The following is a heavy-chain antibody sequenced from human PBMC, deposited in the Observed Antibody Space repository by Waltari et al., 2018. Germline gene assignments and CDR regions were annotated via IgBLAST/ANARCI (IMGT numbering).Heavy chain of an antibody. J-gene: IGHJ6*02. CDR2: INHSGST. Sequence: QVQLQQWGAGLLKPSETLSLTCAVYGGSFSGYYWSWIRQPPGKGLEWIGEINHSGSTNYTPSLKSRVTISVDPSKNQFSLKLSSVTAADTAVYYCARAKIWGFYYYDMDVWGQGTTVTVSS. D-gene: IGHD7-27*01. CDR1: GGSFSGYY. V-gene: IGHV4-34*01. CDR3: ARAKIWGFYYYDMDV.